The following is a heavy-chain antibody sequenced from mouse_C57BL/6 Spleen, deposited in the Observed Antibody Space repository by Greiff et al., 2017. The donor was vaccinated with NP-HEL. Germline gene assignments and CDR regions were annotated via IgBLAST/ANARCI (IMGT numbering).Heavy chain of an antibody. CDR2: IYPRSGNT. CDR3: ARGDYGSSYGAMDY. CDR1: GYTFTSYG. V-gene: IGHV1-81*01. J-gene: IGHJ4*01. Sequence: QVQLQQSGAELARPGASVKLSCKASGYTFTSYGISWVKQRTGQGLEWIGEIYPRSGNTYYNEKFEGKATLTADKSSSTAYMELRSLTSEDSAVYFCARGDYGSSYGAMDYWGQGTSVTVSS. D-gene: IGHD1-1*01.